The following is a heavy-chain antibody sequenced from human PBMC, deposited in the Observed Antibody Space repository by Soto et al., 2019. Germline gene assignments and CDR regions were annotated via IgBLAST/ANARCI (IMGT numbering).Heavy chain of an antibody. CDR1: GFTFSSYA. CDR3: ARDYVYVLRGAFDI. CDR2: ISYDGSNK. J-gene: IGHJ3*02. V-gene: IGHV3-30-3*01. D-gene: IGHD3-16*01. Sequence: GGSLRLSCAASGFTFSSYAMHWVRQAPGKGLEWVAVISYDGSNKYYADSVKGRFTISRDNSKNTLYLQMNSLRAEDTAVYYCARDYVYVLRGAFDIWGQGTMVTVSS.